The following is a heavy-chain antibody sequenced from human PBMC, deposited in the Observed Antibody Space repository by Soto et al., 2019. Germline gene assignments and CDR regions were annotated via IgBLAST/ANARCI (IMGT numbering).Heavy chain of an antibody. Sequence: KVSCKASGGTFSSYTISWVRQAPGQGLEWMGRIIPILGITNYAQKFQGRVTITADKSTSTAYMELSSLRSEDTAVYYCERPNPQRGSGFLFDNWGQGTLVTVSS. CDR3: ERPNPQRGSGFLFDN. D-gene: IGHD2-21*01. CDR2: IIPILGIT. J-gene: IGHJ4*02. CDR1: GGTFSSYT. V-gene: IGHV1-69*02.